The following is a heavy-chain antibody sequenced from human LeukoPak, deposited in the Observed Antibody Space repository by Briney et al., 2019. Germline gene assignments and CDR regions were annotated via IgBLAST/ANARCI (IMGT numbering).Heavy chain of an antibody. Sequence: SETLSLTCTVSGGSISSYYWSWIRQPPGKGLEWIGYIYYSGSTNYNPSLKSRVTISVDTSKNQFSLKLSSVTAADTAVYYCARVPNIAAAGPTYYFDYWGQGTLVTVSS. D-gene: IGHD6-13*01. J-gene: IGHJ4*02. V-gene: IGHV4-59*12. CDR2: IYYSGST. CDR3: ARVPNIAAAGPTYYFDY. CDR1: GGSISSYY.